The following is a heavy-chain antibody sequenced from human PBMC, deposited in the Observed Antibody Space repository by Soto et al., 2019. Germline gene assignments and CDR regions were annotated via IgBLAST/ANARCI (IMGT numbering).Heavy chain of an antibody. V-gene: IGHV4-59*01. D-gene: IGHD4-17*01. CDR3: ATDYGDYVHPDYYYYYYMDV. CDR2: IYYSGST. J-gene: IGHJ6*03. CDR1: GGSISSYY. Sequence: SETLSLTCTVSGGSISSYYWSWIRQPPGKGLEWIGYIYYSGSTNYNPSLKSRVTISVDTSKNQFSLKLSSVTAADTAVYYCATDYGDYVHPDYYYYYYMDVWGKGTTVTVSS.